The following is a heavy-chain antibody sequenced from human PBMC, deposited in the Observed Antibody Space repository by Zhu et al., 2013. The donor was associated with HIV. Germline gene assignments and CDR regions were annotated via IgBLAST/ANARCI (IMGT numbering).Heavy chain of an antibody. CDR1: GGTFSNYV. CDR3: ARGPLTVTTYFDY. CDR2: IIPIFGTA. J-gene: IGHJ4*02. D-gene: IGHD4-17*01. Sequence: QVQLVQSGAEVKKPGSSVKVSCKASGGTFSNYVISWVRQAPGQGLEWMGGIIPIFGTANYAQKFQGRVTITADEPTRIAYMEMSSLRSEDTAVYYCARGPLTVTTYFDYWGQGTLVTVSS. V-gene: IGHV1-69*01.